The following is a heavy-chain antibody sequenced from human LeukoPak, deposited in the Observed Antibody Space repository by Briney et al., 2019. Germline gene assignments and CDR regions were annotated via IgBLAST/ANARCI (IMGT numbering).Heavy chain of an antibody. CDR1: GGSFSGYY. D-gene: IGHD3-10*01. J-gene: IGHJ6*02. V-gene: IGHV4-34*01. CDR3: ARAQISMVRGVITPYYNYYYGMDV. Sequence: SETLSLTCAVYGGSFSGYYWSWIRQPPGKGLEGIGEINHSGSTNYNPSPKSRVTISVDTSKSQFSLKLTSMTAADTAVYYCARAQISMVRGVITPYYNYYYGMDVWGQGTTVTVSS. CDR2: INHSGST.